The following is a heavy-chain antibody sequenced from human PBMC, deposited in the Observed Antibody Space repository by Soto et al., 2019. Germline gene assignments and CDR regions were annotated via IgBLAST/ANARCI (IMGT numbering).Heavy chain of an antibody. CDR1: GFTFNNDW. CDR2: ISSDGSTT. Sequence: EVQLVESGGSLVQPGGSLRLSCAASGFTFNNDWMHWVRQAPRKGLMWVSRISSDGSTTNYADSVKGRFTISRDNAKNTLYLQMNSLRVEDTALYYCARGVRGHYVKDVWGQGTTVTVSS. CDR3: ARGVRGHYVKDV. D-gene: IGHD3-10*01. J-gene: IGHJ6*02. V-gene: IGHV3-74*01.